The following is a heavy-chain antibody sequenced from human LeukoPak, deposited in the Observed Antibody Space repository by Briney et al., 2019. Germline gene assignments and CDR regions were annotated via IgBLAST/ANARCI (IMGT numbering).Heavy chain of an antibody. J-gene: IGHJ6*02. Sequence: DPGGSLRLSCAASGFTFSSYWMNRARQAPGKGLEWVASINHNGNVNYYVDSVKGRFTISRDNAKNSLYLQMSNLRAEDTAVYFCARGGGLDVWGQGATVTVSS. CDR1: GFTFSSYW. V-gene: IGHV3-7*03. CDR3: ARGGGLDV. D-gene: IGHD3-16*01. CDR2: INHNGNVN.